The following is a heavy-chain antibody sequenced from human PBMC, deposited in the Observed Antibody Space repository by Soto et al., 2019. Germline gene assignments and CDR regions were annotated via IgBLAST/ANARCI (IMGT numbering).Heavy chain of an antibody. D-gene: IGHD5-18*01. Sequence: SETLSLTCTLSAGSISSSSYYWGCLRQPPGKGLEWIGSIYYSGSTYYNPSLKSRVTISVDTSKNQVSLKLSCVTAADTAVYFCAREYSYGSTPIDYWGQGTLVTVSS. CDR1: AGSISSSSYY. CDR3: AREYSYGSTPIDY. CDR2: IYYSGST. J-gene: IGHJ4*02. V-gene: IGHV4-39*01.